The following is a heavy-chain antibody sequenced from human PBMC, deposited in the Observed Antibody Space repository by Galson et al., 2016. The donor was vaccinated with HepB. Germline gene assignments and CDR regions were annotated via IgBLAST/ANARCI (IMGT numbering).Heavy chain of an antibody. CDR2: INHSGST. V-gene: IGHV4-34*01. D-gene: IGHD4-11*01. CDR3: ANRHARLPVHYFYGMDV. CDR1: GGSFSTSY. Sequence: SETLSLTCAVYGGSFSTSYWGWVRQPPGKGLEWIGEINHSGSTNYNPSLKSRVTISVDRSKNQFSVRLTSVTAADTAVYYCANRHARLPVHYFYGMDVWGLGTTVTVSS. J-gene: IGHJ6*02.